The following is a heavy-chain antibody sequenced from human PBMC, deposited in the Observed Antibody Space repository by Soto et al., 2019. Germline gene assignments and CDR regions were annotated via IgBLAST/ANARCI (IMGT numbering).Heavy chain of an antibody. V-gene: IGHV3-21*02. CDR1: GFTFSSYS. D-gene: IGHD3-22*01. J-gene: IGHJ4*02. CDR2: ITGSSSYI. CDR3: SRDVYYYDSSAYWAY. Sequence: EVQLVESGGGLVKPGGSLRLSCAASGFTFSSYSMNWVRQAPGKGLEWVSSITGSSSYIYYADSVKGRVTISRANAKTSLYLQMNSLRAEDTAVYYCSRDVYYYDSSAYWAYWGQGALVTVSS.